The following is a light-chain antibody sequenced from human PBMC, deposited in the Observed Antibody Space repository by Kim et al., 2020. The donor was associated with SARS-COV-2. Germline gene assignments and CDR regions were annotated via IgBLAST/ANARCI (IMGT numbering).Light chain of an antibody. CDR3: HQYSNWWT. J-gene: IGKJ1*01. V-gene: IGKV3-15*01. CDR2: GAS. Sequence: VVMTQSPATLSVSPGERATLSCRASQSVNNNLAWYQQKLGQAPRLLIYGASTRATGIPARFSGSGSGTEFTLTISSLRSEDIAVYYCHQYSNWWTFGQGTKLEIK. CDR1: QSVNNN.